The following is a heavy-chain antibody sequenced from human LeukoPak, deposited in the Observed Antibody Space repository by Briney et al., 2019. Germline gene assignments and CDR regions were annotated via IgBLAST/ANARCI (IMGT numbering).Heavy chain of an antibody. CDR2: ISYDGSNK. Sequence: GGSLRLSCAASGFTFSSYAMHWVRQAPGKGLEWVAVISYDGSNKYYADSVKGRFTISRDNSKNTLCLQMNSLRAEDTAVYYCARDNKINGGNSWGYFDYWGQGTLVTVSS. V-gene: IGHV3-30-3*01. CDR1: GFTFSSYA. CDR3: ARDNKINGGNSWGYFDY. D-gene: IGHD4-23*01. J-gene: IGHJ4*02.